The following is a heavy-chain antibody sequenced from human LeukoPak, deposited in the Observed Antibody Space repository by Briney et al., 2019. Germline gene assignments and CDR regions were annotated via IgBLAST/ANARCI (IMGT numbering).Heavy chain of an antibody. V-gene: IGHV3-48*04. CDR3: ARDRDILTGYYDH. D-gene: IGHD3-9*01. CDR2: ISSSGSTI. J-gene: IGHJ4*02. Sequence: GGSLRLSCAASGFTFSSYSMNWVRQAPGKGLEWVSYISSSGSTIYYADSVKGRFTISRDNAKNSLYLQMNSLRAEDTAVYYCARDRDILTGYYDHWGQGTLVTVSS. CDR1: GFTFSSYS.